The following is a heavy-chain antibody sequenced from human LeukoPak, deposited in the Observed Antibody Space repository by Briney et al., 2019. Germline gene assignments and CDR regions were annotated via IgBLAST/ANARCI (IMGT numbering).Heavy chain of an antibody. CDR2: IIPIFGTA. CDR1: GGTFSSYA. CDR3: ARGVLYCTSTSCYRWFDP. J-gene: IGHJ5*02. Sequence: GSSVKVSCKASGGTFSSYAISWVRQAPGQGLEWMGGIIPIFGTANYAQKLQGRVAITADESPRTAYMELSSLRTEDTAVYYCARGVLYCTSTSCYRWFDPWGQGTLVTVSS. D-gene: IGHD2-2*01. V-gene: IGHV1-69*01.